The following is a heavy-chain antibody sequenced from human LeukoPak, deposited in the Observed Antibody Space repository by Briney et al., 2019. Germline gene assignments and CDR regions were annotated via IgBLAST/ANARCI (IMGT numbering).Heavy chain of an antibody. D-gene: IGHD3-3*01. J-gene: IGHJ4*02. CDR2: ISSSSKYI. V-gene: IGHV3-21*01. CDR1: EFTFSSYN. Sequence: GGSLRLSCAASEFTFSSYNMNWVRQAPGKGLEWVSSISSSSKYIYYADSVKGRLTISRDNAKNSLYLQMNSLRAEDTAVYYCAREPFWSGYYSNLHFDYWGQGTLVTVSS. CDR3: AREPFWSGYYSNLHFDY.